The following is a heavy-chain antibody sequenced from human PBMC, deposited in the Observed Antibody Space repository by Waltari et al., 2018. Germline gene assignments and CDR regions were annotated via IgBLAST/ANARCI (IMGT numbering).Heavy chain of an antibody. CDR1: GLPFSSYW. J-gene: IGHJ4*02. V-gene: IGHV3-7*01. Sequence: EVQLVESGGGLVQPGGSLRLSCAASGLPFSSYWMTWVRQATGKGLEWVAIIKQDGSEKHYVDSVKGRFTISRDNAKNSLYLQMNSLRVEDTAIYYCARGNWAPFDYWGQGTLVTVSS. D-gene: IGHD7-27*01. CDR2: IKQDGSEK. CDR3: ARGNWAPFDY.